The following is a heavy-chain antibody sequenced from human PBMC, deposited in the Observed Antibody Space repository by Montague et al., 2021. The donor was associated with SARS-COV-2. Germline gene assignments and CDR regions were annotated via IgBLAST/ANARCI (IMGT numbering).Heavy chain of an antibody. CDR3: ARDSGLCGVECYEDTFDS. V-gene: IGHV4-59*01. D-gene: IGHD2-21*01. Sequence: SETLSLTCTVSGGSISPYYWSWIRQPPGKGLEWIGYISYSGHTNYNPSLKSRVTISVDTSKNQFSLTLSSLAAADTAIYYCARDSGLCGVECYEDTFDSWGQGTVVTVSS. CDR1: GGSISPYY. CDR2: ISYSGHT. J-gene: IGHJ3*02.